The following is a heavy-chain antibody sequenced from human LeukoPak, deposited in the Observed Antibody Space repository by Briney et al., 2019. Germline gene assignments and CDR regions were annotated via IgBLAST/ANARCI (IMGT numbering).Heavy chain of an antibody. Sequence: PGGSLRHSRAASLLTISMYLMRWFRPAPGGGGGWVANIKQDGREKYYVDSVRGQFTIARDNAKNSLYLKMNSLRAVYTAVNYCARDSPAYYDILTHLNYYYCFGMDVWGQGTTVTVAS. CDR3: ARDSPAYYDILTHLNYYYCFGMDV. D-gene: IGHD3-9*01. J-gene: IGHJ6*01. CDR2: IKQDGREK. V-gene: IGHV3-7*01. CDR1: LLTISMYL.